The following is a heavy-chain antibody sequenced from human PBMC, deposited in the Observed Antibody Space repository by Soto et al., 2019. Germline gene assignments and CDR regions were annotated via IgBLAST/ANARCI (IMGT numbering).Heavy chain of an antibody. CDR3: ARSITMIDNWFDP. D-gene: IGHD3-22*01. CDR2: IYYSGST. V-gene: IGHV4-59*01. J-gene: IGHJ5*02. CDR1: GGSISSYY. Sequence: PSETLSLTCTVSGGSISSYYWSWIRQPPGKGLEWIGYIYYSGSTNYNPSLKSRVTISVDTSKNQFSLKLSSVTAADTAVYYCARSITMIDNWFDPWGQGPLVTVSS.